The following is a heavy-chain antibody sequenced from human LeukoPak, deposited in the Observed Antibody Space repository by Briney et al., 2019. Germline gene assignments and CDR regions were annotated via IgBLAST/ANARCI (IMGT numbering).Heavy chain of an antibody. CDR3: ARGGDDYGVFPFDY. CDR1: GGSISSYY. D-gene: IGHD4-17*01. CDR2: IYYSGST. J-gene: IGHJ4*02. V-gene: IGHV4-59*12. Sequence: SSETLSLTCTVSGGSISSYYWSWIRQPPGKGLEWIGYIYYSGSTNYNPSLKSRVTISVDTSKNQFSLKLSSVTAADTAVYYCARGGDDYGVFPFDYWGQGTLVTVSS.